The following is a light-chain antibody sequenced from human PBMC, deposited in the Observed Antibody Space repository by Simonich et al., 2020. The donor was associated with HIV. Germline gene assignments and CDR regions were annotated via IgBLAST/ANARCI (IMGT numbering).Light chain of an antibody. CDR3: CSYAGSWV. Sequence: QSALTQPASVSGSPGQSITISCTGTSSDVGNYNLCSWSQQHPGKAPKLMIYEGSKRPSGVSNRLAGSKSGNTASLTIAGLQAEDEADYYCCSYAGSWVFGGGTKLTVL. CDR1: SSDVGNYNL. J-gene: IGLJ3*02. V-gene: IGLV2-23*01. CDR2: EGS.